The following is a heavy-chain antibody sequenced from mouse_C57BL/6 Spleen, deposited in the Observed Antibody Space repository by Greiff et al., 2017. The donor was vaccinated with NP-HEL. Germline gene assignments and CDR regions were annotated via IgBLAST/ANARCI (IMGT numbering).Heavy chain of an antibody. Sequence: VQLQQSGPGLVKPSQSLSLTCSVTGYSITSGYYWNWIRQFPGNKLEWMGYISYDGSNNYNPSLKNRISITRDTSKNQFFLKLNSVTTEDTATYYCAREGSYYSNYDFDYWGQGTTLTVSS. D-gene: IGHD2-5*01. V-gene: IGHV3-6*01. CDR1: GYSITSGYY. J-gene: IGHJ2*01. CDR3: AREGSYYSNYDFDY. CDR2: ISYDGSN.